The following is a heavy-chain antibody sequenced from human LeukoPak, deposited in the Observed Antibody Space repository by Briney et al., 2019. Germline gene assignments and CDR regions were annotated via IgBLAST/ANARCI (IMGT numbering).Heavy chain of an antibody. CDR2: IKSKTAGATT. J-gene: IGHJ4*02. CDR3: TTPPD. V-gene: IGHV3-15*01. Sequence: SGGSLRLSCEVSGITISNAWMSWVRQAPGKGLEWVGRIKSKTAGATTDYAAPVKGRFTISRDDSKNTLYLQMNSLIIEDTAVYYCTTPPDWGQGTLVTVSS. CDR1: GITISNAW.